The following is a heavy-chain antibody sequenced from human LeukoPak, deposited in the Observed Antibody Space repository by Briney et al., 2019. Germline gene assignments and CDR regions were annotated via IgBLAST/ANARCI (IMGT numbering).Heavy chain of an antibody. CDR3: AREGIAVAGYFDY. CDR2: INHSGST. Sequence: SETLSLTCAVYGGSFSGYYWNWIRQPPGKGLEWIGEINHSGSTYYNPSLKSRVTISVDTSKNQFSLKLSSVTAADTAVYYCAREGIAVAGYFDYWGQGTLVTVSS. D-gene: IGHD6-19*01. V-gene: IGHV4-34*01. J-gene: IGHJ4*02. CDR1: GGSFSGYY.